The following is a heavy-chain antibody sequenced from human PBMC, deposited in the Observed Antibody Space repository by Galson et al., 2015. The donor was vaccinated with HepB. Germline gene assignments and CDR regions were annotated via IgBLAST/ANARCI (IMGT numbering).Heavy chain of an antibody. V-gene: IGHV3-7*03. CDR3: ARRISLVRGIITKPDYYYGMDV. CDR2: INPDGSET. J-gene: IGHJ6*02. CDR1: ELTFSSYW. Sequence: SLRLACAVAELTFSSYWLNWGRQAPGKGPEWVANINPDGSETYYVASLKGRFTISRDNAKNSLYLQMDSLRAEDTAVYYCARRISLVRGIITKPDYYYGMDVWGQGTTVTVAS. D-gene: IGHD3-10*01.